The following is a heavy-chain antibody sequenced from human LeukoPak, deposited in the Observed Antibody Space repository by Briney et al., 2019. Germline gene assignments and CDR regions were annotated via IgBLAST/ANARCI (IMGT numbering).Heavy chain of an antibody. D-gene: IGHD6-19*01. V-gene: IGHV4-39*01. J-gene: IGHJ4*02. CDR1: GGSISSSSYY. Sequence: SETLSLTCAVSGGSISSSSYYWGWIRQPPGKGLEWIGSIYYSGSTYYNPSLKSRVTISVDTSKNQFSLKLSSVTAADTAVYYCARLVAGSVFDYWGQGTLVTVSS. CDR2: IYYSGST. CDR3: ARLVAGSVFDY.